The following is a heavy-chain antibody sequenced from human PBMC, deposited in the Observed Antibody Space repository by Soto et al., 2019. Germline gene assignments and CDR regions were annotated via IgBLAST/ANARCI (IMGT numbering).Heavy chain of an antibody. CDR1: GYTFTSYD. Sequence: QVQLVQSGAEVKKPGASVKVSCKASGYTFTSYDINWVRQATGQGLEWMGWMNPNSGNTGYAQKFQGRVNMTRNTSISTVYLWRSGPTSEVTAVYYCASERSAAGTGGFDPWGQGTLVTVSS. J-gene: IGHJ5*02. CDR2: MNPNSGNT. CDR3: ASERSAAGTGGFDP. D-gene: IGHD6-13*01. V-gene: IGHV1-8*01.